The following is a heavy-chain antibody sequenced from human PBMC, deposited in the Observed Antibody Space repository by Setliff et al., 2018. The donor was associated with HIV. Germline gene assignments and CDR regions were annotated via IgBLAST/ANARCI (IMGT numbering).Heavy chain of an antibody. J-gene: IGHJ2*01. CDR3: ARDLNDRWLQQYWFFDL. CDR2: IIPIFGTT. V-gene: IGHV1-69*05. D-gene: IGHD5-12*01. Sequence: SVKVSCKASGGSLNNYAISWVRQAPGQGLEWMGGIIPIFGTTTYAQKFQDRVTTTTDESTTTFYMELSSLRSEDTALYFCARDLNDRWLQQYWFFDLWGRGTQVTVSS. CDR1: GGSLNNYA.